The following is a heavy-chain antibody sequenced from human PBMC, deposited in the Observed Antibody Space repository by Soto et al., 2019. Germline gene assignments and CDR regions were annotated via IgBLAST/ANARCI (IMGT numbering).Heavy chain of an antibody. CDR3: VQNGDYYYGMDV. V-gene: IGHV4-34*01. CDR1: GGSFSGYY. J-gene: IGHJ6*02. D-gene: IGHD3-3*01. Sequence: PSETLSLTCAVYGGSFSGYYWSWIRQPPGKGLEWIGEINHSGSTNYNPSLKSRVTISVDTSKNQFSLKLSSVTAADTAVYYCVQNGDYYYGMDVWGQGTTVPSP. CDR2: INHSGST.